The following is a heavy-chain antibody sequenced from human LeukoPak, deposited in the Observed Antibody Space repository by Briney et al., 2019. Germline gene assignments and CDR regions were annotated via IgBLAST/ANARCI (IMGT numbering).Heavy chain of an antibody. Sequence: ASVKVSCKASGYTFTGYYMHWVRQAPGQGLEWMGWINPNSGGTNYAQKFQGRVTMTRDTSISTAYMELSRLRSDDTAVYYCARDLTDSTSLDYRGQGTLVTVSS. V-gene: IGHV1-2*02. J-gene: IGHJ4*02. D-gene: IGHD3-22*01. CDR1: GYTFTGYY. CDR3: ARDLTDSTSLDY. CDR2: INPNSGGT.